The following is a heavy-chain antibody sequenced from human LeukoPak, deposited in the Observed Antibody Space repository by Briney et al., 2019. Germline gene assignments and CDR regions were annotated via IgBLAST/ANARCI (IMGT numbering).Heavy chain of an antibody. J-gene: IGHJ5*02. CDR2: IYTSGST. Sequence: SETLSLTCTVSGGSISSYYWSWIRQPAGKGLEWIGRIYTSGSTNYNPSLKSRVTMSVDTSKNQFSLKLSSVTAADTAVYYCARQRFRMITFGGVIVENWFDPWGQGTLVTVSS. CDR3: ARQRFRMITFGGVIVENWFDP. D-gene: IGHD3-16*02. V-gene: IGHV4-4*07. CDR1: GGSISSYY.